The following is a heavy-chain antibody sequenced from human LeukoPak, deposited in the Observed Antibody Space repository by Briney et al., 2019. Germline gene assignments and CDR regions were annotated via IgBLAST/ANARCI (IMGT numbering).Heavy chain of an antibody. J-gene: IGHJ4*02. V-gene: IGHV3-23*01. CDR2: ISGSGGST. CDR3: ARAPRSDYFDY. Sequence: GSLRLSCAASGFTFSSYGMSWVRQAPGKGLEWVSAISGSGGSTYYADSVKGRFTISRDNSKNTLYLQMNSLRAADTAVYYCARAPRSDYFDYWGQGTLVTVSS. CDR1: GFTFSSYG.